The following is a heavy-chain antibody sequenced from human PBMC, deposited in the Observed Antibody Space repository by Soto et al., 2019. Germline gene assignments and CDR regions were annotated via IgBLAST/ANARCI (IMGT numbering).Heavy chain of an antibody. Sequence: SETLSLTCTVSGGSISSGDYYWSWIRQPPGKGLEWIGYIYYSGSTYYNPSLKSRVTISVDTSKNQFSLKLSSVTAADTAVYYCARVGLLGAVTTDYYYYGMDVWGQGTTVTVSS. D-gene: IGHD4-4*01. CDR1: GGSISSGDYY. CDR2: IYYSGST. V-gene: IGHV4-30-4*01. J-gene: IGHJ6*02. CDR3: ARVGLLGAVTTDYYYYGMDV.